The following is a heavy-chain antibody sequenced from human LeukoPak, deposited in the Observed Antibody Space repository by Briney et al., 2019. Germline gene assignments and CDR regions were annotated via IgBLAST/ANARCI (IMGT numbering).Heavy chain of an antibody. V-gene: IGHV6-1*01. CDR2: TFYRSKWYN. D-gene: IGHD6-6*01. CDR1: GDSVSSNSAA. Sequence: SQTLSLTCAISGDSVSSNSAAWNWIRQSPSRGLEWLGRTFYRSKWYNDYAVSVKSQIIINPDTSKNQFSLQLNSVTPEDTAVYYCARDIGSSLPFDYWGQGTLVTVSS. CDR3: ARDIGSSLPFDY. J-gene: IGHJ4*02.